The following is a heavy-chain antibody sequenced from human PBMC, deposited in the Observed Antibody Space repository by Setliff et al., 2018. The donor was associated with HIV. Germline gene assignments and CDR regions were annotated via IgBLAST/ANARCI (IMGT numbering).Heavy chain of an antibody. CDR1: GYSFTDYW. J-gene: IGHJ5*02. CDR2: IYPGEEFNF. D-gene: IGHD2-2*01. CDR3: ARHVTTVATSWFDP. V-gene: IGHV5-51*01. Sequence: RGESLKISCKGSGYSFTDYWIGWVRQMPGKGLEWVGFIYPGEEFNFRYSSSFQGQVTISVDRSISTAYLQWRTLKASDSGMYYCARHVTTVATSWFDPWGQGTLVTVSS.